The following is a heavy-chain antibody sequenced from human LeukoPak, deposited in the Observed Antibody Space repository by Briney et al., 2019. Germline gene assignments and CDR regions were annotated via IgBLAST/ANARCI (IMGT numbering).Heavy chain of an antibody. V-gene: IGHV1-69*13. CDR1: GGTFSSYA. CDR3: GRATTQDLYYYYYCMDV. Sequence: SVKVSCKASGGTFSSYAISWVRQAPGQGLEWMGGIIPIFGTANYAQKFQGRVTITADESTSTAYMELSSLRSEDTAVCYCGRATTQDLYYYYYCMDVWGKGTPVTVSS. D-gene: IGHD5-12*01. J-gene: IGHJ6*03. CDR2: IIPIFGTA.